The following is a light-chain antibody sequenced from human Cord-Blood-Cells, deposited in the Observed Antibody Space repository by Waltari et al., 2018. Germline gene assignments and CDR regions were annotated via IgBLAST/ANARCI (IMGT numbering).Light chain of an antibody. J-gene: IGLJ3*02. Sequence: QSALTQPASVSGSPGQSITISCTGTSSNVGGYNNVSWYQQHPGKAPKLMIYDVSNRPSGVSTRFSGSNSGNTASLTISWLQAEDDADYYCSSYTSSSTWVFGVGTKLTVL. CDR1: SSNVGGYNN. CDR2: DVS. V-gene: IGLV2-14*03. CDR3: SSYTSSSTWV.